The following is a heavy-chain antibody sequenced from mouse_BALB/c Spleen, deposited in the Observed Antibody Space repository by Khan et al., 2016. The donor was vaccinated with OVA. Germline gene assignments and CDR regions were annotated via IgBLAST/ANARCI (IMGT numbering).Heavy chain of an antibody. CDR3: ARAGYGGFAY. V-gene: IGHV1-81*01. J-gene: IGHJ3*01. D-gene: IGHD3-2*02. Sequence: QVQLQQSGPELVKPGASVRMSCNASGYTFTDFLISWVKQRAGQGLEWIGEIYPGSGYTYYNEKFKGKATLTSDRSSNTAYMELSSLTSAHSAVYFCARAGYGGFAYWGQGTLVTVSA. CDR2: IYPGSGYT. CDR1: GYTFTDFL.